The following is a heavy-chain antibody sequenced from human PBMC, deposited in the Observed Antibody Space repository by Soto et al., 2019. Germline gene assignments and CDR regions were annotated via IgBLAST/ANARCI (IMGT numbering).Heavy chain of an antibody. V-gene: IGHV5-10-1*01. Sequence: PGESLKISCKGSGYSFTSYWISWVRQMPGKGLEWMGRIDPSDSYTNYSPSFQGHVTISADKSISTAYLQWSSLKASDTAMYYCARLIGSGWSYYYYYYGMDVWGQGTTVTVSS. J-gene: IGHJ6*02. CDR3: ARLIGSGWSYYYYYYGMDV. CDR2: IDPSDSYT. CDR1: GYSFTSYW. D-gene: IGHD6-19*01.